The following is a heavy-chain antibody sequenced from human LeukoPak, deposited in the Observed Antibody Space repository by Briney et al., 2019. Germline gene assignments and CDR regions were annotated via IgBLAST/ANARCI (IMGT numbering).Heavy chain of an antibody. CDR3: ARRLAGTEDY. CDR2: IYYSGST. Sequence: SETLSLTCTVSGGSISSSSYYWGWIRQPPGKGPEWIGSIYYSGSTYYNPSLKSRVTISVDTSKNQFSLKLSSVTAADTAVYYCARRLAGTEDYWGQGTLLTVSS. J-gene: IGHJ4*02. V-gene: IGHV4-39*01. CDR1: GGSISSSSYY. D-gene: IGHD6-13*01.